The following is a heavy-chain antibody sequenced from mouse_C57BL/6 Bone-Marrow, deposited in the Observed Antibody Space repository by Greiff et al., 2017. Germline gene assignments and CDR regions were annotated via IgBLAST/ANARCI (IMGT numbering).Heavy chain of an antibody. D-gene: IGHD2-4*01. CDR3: ARDGDYDDYAMDY. CDR2: INPSSGYT. V-gene: IGHV1-7*01. CDR1: GYTFTSYW. Sequence: QVHVKQSGAELAKPGASVKLSCTASGYTFTSYWMHWVKQRPGQGLEWIGYINPSSGYTKYNQKFKDKATLTADKSSSTAYMQLSSLTYEDSAVYDCARDGDYDDYAMDYWGQGTSVTVSS. J-gene: IGHJ4*01.